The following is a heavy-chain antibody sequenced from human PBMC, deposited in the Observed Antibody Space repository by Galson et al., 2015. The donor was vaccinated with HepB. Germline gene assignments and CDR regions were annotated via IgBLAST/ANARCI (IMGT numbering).Heavy chain of an antibody. CDR3: ARDRGLNSGSYRYYFDY. CDR2: IIPILGIA. D-gene: IGHD1-26*01. V-gene: IGHV1-69*04. Sequence: SVKVSCKASGGTFSSYTISWVRQAPGQGLEWMGRIIPILGIANYAQKFQGRVTITADKSTSTAYMELSSPRSEDTAVYYCARDRGLNSGSYRYYFDYWGQGTLVTVSS. CDR1: GGTFSSYT. J-gene: IGHJ4*02.